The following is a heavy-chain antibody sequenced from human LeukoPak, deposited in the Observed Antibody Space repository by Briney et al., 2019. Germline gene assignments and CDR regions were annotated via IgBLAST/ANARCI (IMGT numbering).Heavy chain of an antibody. CDR2: INQDGSKK. V-gene: IGHV3-7*01. Sequence: PGGSLRLSCAASGFSFSDDWMWWVRQAPGKGLQWVANINQDGSKKYYADSLKGRFTISRDNAKNSLYLQMNSLRAEDTAVYYCAKVKDVNDDIMFHHWGQGTLVTVSS. D-gene: IGHD3-9*01. CDR3: AKVKDVNDDIMFHH. CDR1: GFSFSDDW. J-gene: IGHJ1*01.